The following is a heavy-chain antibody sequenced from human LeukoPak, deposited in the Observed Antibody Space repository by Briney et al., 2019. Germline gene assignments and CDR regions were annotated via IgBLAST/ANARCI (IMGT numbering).Heavy chain of an antibody. V-gene: IGHV1-46*01. CDR3: GSEGSRYYSFDY. CDR2: INPSGGST. CDR1: GYTFTSYY. Sequence: GASVKVSCKASGYTFTSYYMHWVRQAPGQGLEWMGIINPSGGSTSYAQKFQGRVTMTRDMSTSTVYMELSSLRSEDTAVYYCGSEGSRYYSFDYWGQGTLVTVSS. D-gene: IGHD3-10*01. J-gene: IGHJ4*02.